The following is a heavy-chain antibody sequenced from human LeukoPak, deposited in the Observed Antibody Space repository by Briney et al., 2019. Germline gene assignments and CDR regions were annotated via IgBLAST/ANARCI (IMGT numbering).Heavy chain of an antibody. J-gene: IGHJ4*02. CDR2: INPSGGST. Sequence: ASVKVSCKASGYTFTIYYMHWVRQAPGQGLVWMGVINPSGGSTVYASKFQGRVTLTRDTSTTTVYMELSSLRSEDTAVYYCARVRARTSGFDYWGQGTLVTVSS. CDR3: ARVRARTSGFDY. D-gene: IGHD3-3*01. V-gene: IGHV1-46*01. CDR1: GYTFTIYY.